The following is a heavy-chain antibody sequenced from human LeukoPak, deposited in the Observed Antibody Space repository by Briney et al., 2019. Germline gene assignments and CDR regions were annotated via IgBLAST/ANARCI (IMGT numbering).Heavy chain of an antibody. CDR1: GFTFRNYG. CDR3: AKDMTTVVNGYYFDY. CDR2: ISYDGWNK. J-gene: IGHJ4*02. V-gene: IGHV3-30*05. Sequence: PGRSLRLSCAASGFTFRNYGIHWVRQAPGKGLEWVTVISYDGWNKYYADSVKGRFTISRDNSQNTLYLLMNSLRAEDTAVYYCAKDMTTVVNGYYFDYWGQGTLVTVSS. D-gene: IGHD4-23*01.